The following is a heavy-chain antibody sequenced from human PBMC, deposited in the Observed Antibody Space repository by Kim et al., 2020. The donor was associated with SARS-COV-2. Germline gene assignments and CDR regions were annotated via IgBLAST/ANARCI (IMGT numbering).Heavy chain of an antibody. D-gene: IGHD3-9*01. Sequence: TNYNPSLKSRVTISVDTAKNQFSLKLSSVTAADTAVYYCARLATGSWFDPWGQGTLVTVSS. CDR2: T. J-gene: IGHJ5*02. CDR3: ARLATGSWFDP. V-gene: IGHV4-59*08.